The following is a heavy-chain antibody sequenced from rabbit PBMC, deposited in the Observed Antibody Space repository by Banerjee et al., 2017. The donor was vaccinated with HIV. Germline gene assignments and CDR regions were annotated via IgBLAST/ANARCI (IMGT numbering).Heavy chain of an antibody. V-gene: IGHV1S40*01. CDR3: ASNTEGYFNL. J-gene: IGHJ4*01. CDR1: GFSFDSNYW. CDR2: IYTGSIRT. Sequence: QSLEESGGDLVKPGASLTLTCTASGFSFDSNYWACWVRQAPGKGLEWIGCIYTGSIRTYYANWAKGRFTISKTSSTTVTLEVTSLTAADTATYFCASNTEGYFNLWGPGTLVTV. D-gene: IGHD5-1*01.